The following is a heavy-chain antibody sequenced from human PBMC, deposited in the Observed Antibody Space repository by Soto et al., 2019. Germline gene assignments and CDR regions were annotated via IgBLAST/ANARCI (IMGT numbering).Heavy chain of an antibody. CDR2: ISSSSSYI. V-gene: IGHV3-21*01. CDR1: GFTFSSYS. J-gene: IGHJ3*02. CDR3: ARDKTYETDAFDI. D-gene: IGHD5-12*01. Sequence: GGSLRLSCAASGFTFSSYSMNWVRQAPGKGLEWVSSISSSSSYIYYADSVKGRFTISRGNAKNSLYLQMNSLRAEDTAVYYCARDKTYETDAFDIWGQGTMVTVSS.